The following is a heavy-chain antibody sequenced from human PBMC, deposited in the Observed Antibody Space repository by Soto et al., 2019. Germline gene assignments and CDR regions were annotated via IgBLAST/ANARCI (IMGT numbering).Heavy chain of an antibody. J-gene: IGHJ5*02. CDR2: IIPIFNST. CDR3: ARVSSSGWYWPVR. Sequence: GASVKVSCKVSGSRFSNYVISWVRQAPGHGLEWLGRIIPIFNSTKYAQSFQGRVTMTTDTSTSTAYMELRSLRSDDTAVYYCARVSSSGWYWPVRWGQGTLVTVSS. D-gene: IGHD6-19*01. V-gene: IGHV1-18*01. CDR1: GSRFSNYV.